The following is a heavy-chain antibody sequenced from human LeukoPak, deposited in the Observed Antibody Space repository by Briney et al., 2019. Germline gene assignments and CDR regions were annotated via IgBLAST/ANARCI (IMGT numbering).Heavy chain of an antibody. V-gene: IGHV3-48*04. Sequence: GGSLRLSCAASGFTFSSYGMHWVRQAPGKGLEWVSYISSSSSTIYYADSVKGRFTISRDNAKNTLYLQMNSLRAEDTAVYYCATLYAGSTDYWGRGTLVTVSS. CDR3: ATLYAGSTDY. CDR1: GFTFSSYG. CDR2: ISSSSSTI. J-gene: IGHJ4*02. D-gene: IGHD2-8*01.